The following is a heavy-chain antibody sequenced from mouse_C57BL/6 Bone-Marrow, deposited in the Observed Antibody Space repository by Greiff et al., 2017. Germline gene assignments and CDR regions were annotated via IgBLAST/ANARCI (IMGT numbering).Heavy chain of an antibody. D-gene: IGHD2-5*01. V-gene: IGHV1-55*01. CDR2: IYPGSGST. J-gene: IGHJ1*03. CDR3: ARPYYSNYWYFDV. Sequence: QVQLQQPGAELVKPGASVQMSCKASGYTFTSYWITWVKQRPGQGLEWIGDIYPGSGSTNYNEKFKSKATLTVDTSSSTAYMQLSNLTSEDSAVYYCARPYYSNYWYFDVWGRGTTVTVSS. CDR1: GYTFTSYW.